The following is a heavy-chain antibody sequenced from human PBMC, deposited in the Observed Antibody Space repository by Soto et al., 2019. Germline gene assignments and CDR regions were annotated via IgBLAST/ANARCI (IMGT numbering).Heavy chain of an antibody. V-gene: IGHV2-70*11. J-gene: IGHJ6*03. CDR2: IDWDDDK. Sequence: GSGPTLVNPTQTLTLTCTFSGFSLSTSGMCVSWIRQPPGKALEWLARIDWDDDKYYSTSLKTRLTISKDTSKNQVVLTMTNMDPVDTATYYCARIRREQLVGYYYYMDVWGKGTTVTVSS. CDR1: GFSLSTSGMC. CDR3: ARIRREQLVGYYYYMDV. D-gene: IGHD6-6*01.